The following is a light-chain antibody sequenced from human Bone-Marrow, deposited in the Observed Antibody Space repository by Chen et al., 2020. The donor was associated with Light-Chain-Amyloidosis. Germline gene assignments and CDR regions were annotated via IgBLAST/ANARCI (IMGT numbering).Light chain of an antibody. V-gene: IGLV3-21*02. CDR3: QVWDRSSDRPV. CDR2: DDS. CDR1: NIGSTS. Sequence: SYVLTHPSSVSVAPGQTATIACEGNNIGSTSVHWYQQTPGQAPLMVVYDDSDRPSGIPERLSGSNSGNTATLTISRVEAGDEADYYCQVWDRSSDRPVFGGGTKLTVL. J-gene: IGLJ3*02.